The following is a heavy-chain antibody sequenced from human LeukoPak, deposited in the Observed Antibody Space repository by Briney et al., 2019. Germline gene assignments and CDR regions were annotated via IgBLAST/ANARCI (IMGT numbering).Heavy chain of an antibody. V-gene: IGHV4-59*01. CDR3: ARGGGYCSGGSCYSWFDP. CDR1: GGSISSYY. Sequence: AETQSLTCTVSGGSISSYYWSWIRRPPGKGLEWIGYIYYSGSTNFNPSLKSRVTISLDTSKNQFSLRLSSVTAADTAVYYCARGGGYCSGGSCYSWFDPWGQGTLVTVSS. CDR2: IYYSGST. J-gene: IGHJ5*02. D-gene: IGHD2-15*01.